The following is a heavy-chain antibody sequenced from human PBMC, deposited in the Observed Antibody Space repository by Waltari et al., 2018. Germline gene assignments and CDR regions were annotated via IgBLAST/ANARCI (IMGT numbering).Heavy chain of an antibody. Sequence: EVQLVESGGGLVQPGGSLRLSCAASGFTFSRYWMSWVRQTPGKGLEWVANIKQDGRENYYVDSVKGRFTISRDNAKNSLFLQMKSLRAEDMAVYYCAKSRGFDYWGQGTLVTVSS. CDR2: IKQDGREN. V-gene: IGHV3-7*01. CDR3: AKSRGFDY. J-gene: IGHJ4*02. D-gene: IGHD2-2*01. CDR1: GFTFSRYW.